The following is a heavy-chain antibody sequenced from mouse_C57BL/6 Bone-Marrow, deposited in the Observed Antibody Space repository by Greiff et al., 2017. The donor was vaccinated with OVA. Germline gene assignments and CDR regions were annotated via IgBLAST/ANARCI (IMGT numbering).Heavy chain of an antibody. CDR3: ARSNWVYAMDY. Sequence: VMLVESGPGLVQPSKSLSITCTVSGFSLTSYGVHWVRQSPGKGLEWLGVIWSGGSTVYNAAFISRLSISKDNSKSQVFFKMNSLQADDTAIYYCARSNWVYAMDYWGQGTSVTVSS. D-gene: IGHD4-1*01. CDR2: IWSGGST. V-gene: IGHV2-2*01. CDR1: GFSLTSYG. J-gene: IGHJ4*01.